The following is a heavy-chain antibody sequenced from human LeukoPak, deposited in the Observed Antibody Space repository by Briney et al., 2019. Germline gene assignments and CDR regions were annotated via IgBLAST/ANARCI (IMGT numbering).Heavy chain of an antibody. D-gene: IGHD2-15*01. J-gene: IGHJ6*02. V-gene: IGHV4-34*01. CDR3: ARARGKGYGSGGGGHYYYGMDV. CDR2: INHSGST. Sequence: SETLSLTCAVSGGSFSGYYWSWIRQPPGKGLEWIGEINHSGSTNYNPSLKSRVTISVDTSKNQFSLKLSSVTAADTAVYYCARARGKGYGSGGGGHYYYGMDVWGHGATVTASS. CDR1: GGSFSGYY.